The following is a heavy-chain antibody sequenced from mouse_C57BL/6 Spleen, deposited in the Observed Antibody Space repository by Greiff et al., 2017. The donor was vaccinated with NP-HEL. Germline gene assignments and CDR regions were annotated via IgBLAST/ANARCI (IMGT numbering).Heavy chain of an antibody. Sequence: QVQLKQSGPELVKPGASVKISCKASGYAFSSSWMNWVKQRPGKGLEWIGRIYPGDGDTNYNGKFKGKATLTADKSSSTAYMQLSSLTSEDSAVYFCAREQLGRWYFDVWGTGTTVTVSS. CDR2: IYPGDGDT. D-gene: IGHD4-1*01. CDR3: AREQLGRWYFDV. J-gene: IGHJ1*03. CDR1: GYAFSSSW. V-gene: IGHV1-82*01.